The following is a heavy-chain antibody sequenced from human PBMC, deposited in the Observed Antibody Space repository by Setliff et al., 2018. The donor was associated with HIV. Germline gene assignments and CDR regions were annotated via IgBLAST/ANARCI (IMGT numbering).Heavy chain of an antibody. CDR1: GYTFSGYY. J-gene: IGHJ5*02. CDR3: ALASIVSTARWNH. V-gene: IGHV1-2*02. D-gene: IGHD1-26*01. CDR2: INPNSGAT. Sequence: ASVKVSCKASGYTFSGYYLHWVRRAPGQGLEWMGWINPNSGATNYAQNFQGRVTVTRDTSISTAYMGLSSLTSDDTAVYYCALASIVSTARWNHWGRGTLVTVSS.